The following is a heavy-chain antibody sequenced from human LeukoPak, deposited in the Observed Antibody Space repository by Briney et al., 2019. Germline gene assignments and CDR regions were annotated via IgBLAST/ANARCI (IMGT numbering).Heavy chain of an antibody. CDR1: GFSISSGYY. J-gene: IGHJ4*02. CDR3: ARGSVLRHFNY. CDR2: FYHSGST. D-gene: IGHD3-3*01. V-gene: IGHV4-38-2*01. Sequence: SETLSLTCAVSGFSISSGYYWGWIRQPPGKGLEWIGIFYHSGSTYYNPSLKSRVTISVDTSKNQFSLKLTSVTAADTAVYYCARGSVLRHFNYWGQGTLVTVSS.